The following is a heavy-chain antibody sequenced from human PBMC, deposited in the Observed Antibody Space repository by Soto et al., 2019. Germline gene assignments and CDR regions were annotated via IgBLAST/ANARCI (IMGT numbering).Heavy chain of an antibody. V-gene: IGHV4-59*01. CDR2: IYYSGST. J-gene: IGHJ4*02. CDR3: ARDSYYGSGYVDY. Sequence: SGTLSLTCTVSCGSISSYYWSWIRQPPGKGLEWIGYIYYSGSTNYNPSLKSRVTISVDTSKNQFSLKLSSVTAADTAVYYCARDSYYGSGYVDYWGKGTLVTVSS. CDR1: CGSISSYY. D-gene: IGHD3-10*01.